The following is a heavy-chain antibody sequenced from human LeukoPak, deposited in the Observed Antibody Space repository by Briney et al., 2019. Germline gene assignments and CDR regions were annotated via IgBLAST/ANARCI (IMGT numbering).Heavy chain of an antibody. CDR1: GGSISSYY. CDR3: ARGLLWCSGGSCYFDY. Sequence: SETLSLTCTVSGGSISSYYWSWIRQPPGKGLEWIGEINHSGSTNYNPSLKSRVTISVDTSKNQFSLKLSSVTAADTAVYYCARGLLWCSGGSCYFDYWGQGTLVTVSS. J-gene: IGHJ4*02. CDR2: INHSGST. V-gene: IGHV4-34*01. D-gene: IGHD2-15*01.